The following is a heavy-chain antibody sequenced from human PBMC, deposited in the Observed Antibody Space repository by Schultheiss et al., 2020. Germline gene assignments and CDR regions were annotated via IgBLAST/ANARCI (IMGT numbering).Heavy chain of an antibody. CDR2: ISSSSSTI. V-gene: IGHV3-48*02. D-gene: IGHD6-19*01. CDR1: GFTFSSYA. J-gene: IGHJ3*02. CDR3: AGWVGI. Sequence: GESLKISCAASGFTFSSYAMHWVRQAPGKGLEWVSYISSSSSTIYYADSVKGRFTISRDNAKNSLYLQMNSLRDEDTAVYYCAGWVGIWGQGTMVTVSS.